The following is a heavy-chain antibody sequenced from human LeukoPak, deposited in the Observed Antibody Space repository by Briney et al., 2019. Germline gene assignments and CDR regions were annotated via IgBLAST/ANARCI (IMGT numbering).Heavy chain of an antibody. V-gene: IGHV1-2*02. CDR1: GYTLTGYH. CDR2: INPMNGDT. CDR3: ARGVAAYTHYADSSGYD. Sequence: GASVKVSCTASGYTLTGYHVQWVRQAPGQGLEWMGWINPMNGDTNYAQKFQGRVTMTRDTSINTAYMELRSLISDDTAVYYCARGVAAYTHYADSSGYDWGQGTLVLVSS. J-gene: IGHJ4*02. D-gene: IGHD3-22*01.